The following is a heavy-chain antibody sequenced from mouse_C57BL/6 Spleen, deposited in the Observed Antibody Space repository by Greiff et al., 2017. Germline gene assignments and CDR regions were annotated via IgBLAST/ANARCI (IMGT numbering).Heavy chain of an antibody. CDR2: INPSSGYT. V-gene: IGHV1-4*01. CDR3: AREEGLLLSYYFDY. J-gene: IGHJ2*01. D-gene: IGHD1-1*02. CDR1: GYTFTSYT. Sequence: VQLVESGAELARPGASVKMSCKASGYTFTSYTMHWVKQRPGQGLEWIGYINPSSGYTKYNQKFKDKATLTADKSSSTAYMQLSSLTSEDSAVYYCAREEGLLLSYYFDYWGQGTTLTVSS.